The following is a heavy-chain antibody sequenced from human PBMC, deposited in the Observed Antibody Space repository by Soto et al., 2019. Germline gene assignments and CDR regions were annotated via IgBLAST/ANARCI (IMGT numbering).Heavy chain of an antibody. V-gene: IGHV3-15*01. Sequence: PVESLILSCSASRFTFSNAWMTWVRHTPGKGLEWVGRIKSKTEGGTTDYAAPVKGRFTISRDDSKNTLYLQMNSLKTEDTAVYYGPTGRGKMLGVGNHKRLYLWGEGT. CDR1: RFTFSNAW. CDR3: PTGRGKMLGVGNHKRLYL. J-gene: IGHJ4*02. D-gene: IGHD3-10*02. CDR2: IKSKTEGGTT.